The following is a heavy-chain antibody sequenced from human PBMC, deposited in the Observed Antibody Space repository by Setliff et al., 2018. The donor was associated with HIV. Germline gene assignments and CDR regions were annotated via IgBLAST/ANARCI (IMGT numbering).Heavy chain of an antibody. CDR2: MYYSGNT. CDR1: GASISSYY. D-gene: IGHD2-8*02. V-gene: IGHV4-59*12. CDR3: TVYNTGSSKDHY. J-gene: IGHJ4*02. Sequence: SETLSLTCSVSGASISSYYWSWIRQPPGKGLEWIGYMYYSGNTNYNPSLKSRVTISVDTSKSQFSLKLNSVTAADTAVYYCTVYNTGSSKDHYWGQGTPVTVSS.